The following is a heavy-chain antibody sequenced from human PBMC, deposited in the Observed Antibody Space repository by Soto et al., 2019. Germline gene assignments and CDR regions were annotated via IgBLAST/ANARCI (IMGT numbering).Heavy chain of an antibody. CDR1: GFTFTTYT. D-gene: IGHD3-10*01. CDR3: ARSTPGNPFDI. CDR2: ISAGGRSI. J-gene: IGHJ3*02. Sequence: EVQLVESGGGLVEPGGSLRLSCAAYGFTFTTYTMNWVRQAPGKGLEWVSSISAGGRSIYYADSLKGRSTVSRDNAKSSLYLQMNSLRADDTAVYYCARSTPGNPFDIWGQGTMVTVSS. V-gene: IGHV3-21*01.